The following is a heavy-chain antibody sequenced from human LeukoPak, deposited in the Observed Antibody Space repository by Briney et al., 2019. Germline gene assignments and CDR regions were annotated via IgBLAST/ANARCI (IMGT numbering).Heavy chain of an antibody. J-gene: IGHJ4*02. V-gene: IGHV1-58*02. CDR3: AADDPDYGDQGN. Sequence: ASVKVSCKASGFTFTSSAMQWVRQARGQRLEWIGWIVVGSGNTNYAQKFQERVTITRDMSTGTAYMELSSLRSEDTAVYYCAADDPDYGDQGNWGQGTLVTVSS. CDR2: IVVGSGNT. CDR1: GFTFTSSA. D-gene: IGHD4-17*01.